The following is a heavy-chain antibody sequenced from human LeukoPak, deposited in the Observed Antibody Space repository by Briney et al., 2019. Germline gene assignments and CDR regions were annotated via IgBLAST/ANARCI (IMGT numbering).Heavy chain of an antibody. CDR3: AKDLRYNFGYDYFDP. D-gene: IGHD5-18*01. J-gene: IGHJ5*02. Sequence: GGSLRLSCAASGFTFDNYAMSWVRQAPGKGLEWVSAISGSGGSTYYADSVKGRFTISRDYSKNTLYLQMNSLRAEDTAVYYCAKDLRYNFGYDYFDPWGQGTLVTVSS. CDR1: GFTFDNYA. CDR2: ISGSGGST. V-gene: IGHV3-23*01.